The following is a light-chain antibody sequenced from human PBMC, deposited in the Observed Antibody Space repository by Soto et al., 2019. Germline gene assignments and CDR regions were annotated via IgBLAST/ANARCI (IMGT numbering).Light chain of an antibody. V-gene: IGKV3-11*01. J-gene: IGKJ2*01. CDR2: DAS. Sequence: EIVLTQSPATLSLSPGERATLSCRASQSVSSYFAWYQQNPGQAPRLLIYDASNRATGIPARFSGSGSGTGVTLTIRSLEPEDFAVYYCQQRSNWPPYTFGQGTKLEIK. CDR1: QSVSSY. CDR3: QQRSNWPPYT.